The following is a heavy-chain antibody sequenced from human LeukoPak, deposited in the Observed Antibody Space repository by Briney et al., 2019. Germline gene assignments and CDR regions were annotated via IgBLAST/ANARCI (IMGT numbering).Heavy chain of an antibody. V-gene: IGHV3-30-3*01. CDR1: GFTFSSYA. D-gene: IGHD3-10*01. CDR2: ISYDGSNK. Sequence: GGSLRLSCAASGFTFSSYAMHRVRQAPGKGLEWVAVISYDGSNKYYADSVKGRFTISRDNSKNTLYLQMNSLRAEDTAVYYCARDAPMVRGVITYYFDYWGQGTLVTVSS. J-gene: IGHJ4*02. CDR3: ARDAPMVRGVITYYFDY.